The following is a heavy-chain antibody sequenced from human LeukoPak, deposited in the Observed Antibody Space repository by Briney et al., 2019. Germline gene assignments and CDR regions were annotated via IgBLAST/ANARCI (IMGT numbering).Heavy chain of an antibody. D-gene: IGHD2-2*01. Sequence: GSLRLSCAASGFTFSSYAMHWVRQAPGKGLEWVAVISYDGSNKYYADSVKGRFTISRDNSKNTLYLRMNSLRAEDTAVYYCARRGGDCSSTSCYAGAFDIWGQGTMVTVSS. J-gene: IGHJ3*02. CDR3: ARRGGDCSSTSCYAGAFDI. CDR2: ISYDGSNK. CDR1: GFTFSSYA. V-gene: IGHV3-30*04.